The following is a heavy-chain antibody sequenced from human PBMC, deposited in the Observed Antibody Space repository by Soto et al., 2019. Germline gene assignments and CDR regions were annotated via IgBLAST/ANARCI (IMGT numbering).Heavy chain of an antibody. CDR1: GFTFSSYA. CDR2: ISGSGGST. CDR3: AKRESYDFWSGSWFDP. D-gene: IGHD3-3*01. Sequence: GSLILSCAASGFTFSSYAMSWVRQAPGKGLEWVSAISGSGGSTYYADSVKGRFTISRDNSKNTLYLQMNSLRAEDMAVYYCAKRESYDFWSGSWFDPWGQGTLVTVSS. J-gene: IGHJ5*02. V-gene: IGHV3-23*01.